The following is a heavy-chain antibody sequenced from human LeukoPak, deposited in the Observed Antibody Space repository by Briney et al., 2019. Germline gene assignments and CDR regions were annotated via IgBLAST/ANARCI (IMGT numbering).Heavy chain of an antibody. CDR3: ARDLFYSVSGTYYNVGRVFNY. J-gene: IGHJ4*02. V-gene: IGHV1-46*01. D-gene: IGHD3-10*01. CDR2: INPSGGST. CDR1: GYTFTSYY. Sequence: ASVKVSCKASGYTFTSYYMHWVRQAPGQGLEWMGIINPSGGSTSYAQKFQGRVTMTRDTSITTAYMELTSLRSDDTAAYYCARDLFYSVSGTYYNVGRVFNYWGQGTLVTVSS.